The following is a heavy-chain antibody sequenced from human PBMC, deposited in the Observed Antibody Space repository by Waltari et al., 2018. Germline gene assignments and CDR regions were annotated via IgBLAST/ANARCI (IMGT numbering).Heavy chain of an antibody. CDR3: ARRSAVPASGGAFDI. Sequence: EVQLVQSGAEVKKAGEPLKISCHINGYSFVNYWLAWVRQMPGKGLAWMGIIFPGDSSTFYSPSFQGQVTISADKSTSTAYLQWSSLKDSDTAVYYCARRSAVPASGGAFDIWGQGTKVTVSP. CDR2: IFPGDSST. D-gene: IGHD6-19*01. J-gene: IGHJ3*02. V-gene: IGHV5-51*01. CDR1: GYSFVNYW.